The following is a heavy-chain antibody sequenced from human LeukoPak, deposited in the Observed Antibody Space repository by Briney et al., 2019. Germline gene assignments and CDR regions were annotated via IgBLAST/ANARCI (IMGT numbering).Heavy chain of an antibody. V-gene: IGHV3-23*01. CDR3: ARDGGHPLTSYYRAY. D-gene: IGHD4-4*01. Sequence: GGSLRLSCAASGFTFYTYAMTWVRQAPGKGLEWVSTIIGSGGNTFYADSVKGRFTISRDNSKNTLSLQLTSLRAEDTGIYFCARDGGHPLTSYYRAYWGQGTLVTVSS. J-gene: IGHJ4*02. CDR1: GFTFYTYA. CDR2: IIGSGGNT.